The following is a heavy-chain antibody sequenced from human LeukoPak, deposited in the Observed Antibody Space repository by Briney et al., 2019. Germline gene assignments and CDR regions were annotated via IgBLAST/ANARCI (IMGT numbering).Heavy chain of an antibody. V-gene: IGHV4-59*02. CDR1: GGSVNSYY. J-gene: IGHJ6*03. D-gene: IGHD2-2*01. CDR3: ARWYCVSNTCYHMDV. CDR2: IYYTGSI. Sequence: SETLSLTCPVSGGSVNSYYWSWIRQPPGEGLEWIGYIYYTGSINYNPSLKSRVTMSVDTSKNQLSLKVSSVTAADTAVYYCARWYCVSNTCYHMDVWGKGTTVTVSS.